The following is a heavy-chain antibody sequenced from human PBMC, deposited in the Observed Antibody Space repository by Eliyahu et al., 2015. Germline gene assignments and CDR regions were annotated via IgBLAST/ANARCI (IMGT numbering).Heavy chain of an antibody. J-gene: IGHJ5*02. Sequence: EVQLLESGGGLVQPGGSLXLSCXASGFXFSSFAMTWVRQAPGKGLEWVSSISGTGDRTYYADSVKGRFTISRDNSKNTLYLQMNSLRTEDTAVYYCAKTHGFAWNPIDPWGQGTLVTVPS. D-gene: IGHD1-1*01. CDR3: AKTHGFAWNPIDP. V-gene: IGHV3-23*01. CDR1: GFXFSSFA. CDR2: ISGTGDRT.